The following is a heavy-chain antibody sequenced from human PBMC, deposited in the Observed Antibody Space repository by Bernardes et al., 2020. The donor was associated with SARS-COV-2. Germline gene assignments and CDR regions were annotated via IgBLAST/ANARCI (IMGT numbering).Heavy chain of an antibody. CDR3: AKIPDFAYRWFDP. Sequence: SETLSLTCVVSGGSIRSQSWWSWVRQPPGKGLEWIGEIHHSGGTNYNPSLKSRVSMAVDTSNNVFSLKLTSVAAADTAVYYCAKIPDFAYRWFDPWGQGTLVIVSS. V-gene: IGHV4-4*02. CDR2: IHHSGGT. D-gene: IGHD2-2*02. CDR1: GGSIRSQSW. J-gene: IGHJ5*02.